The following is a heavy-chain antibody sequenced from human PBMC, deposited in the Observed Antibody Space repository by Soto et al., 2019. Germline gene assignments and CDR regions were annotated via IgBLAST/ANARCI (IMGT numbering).Heavy chain of an antibody. D-gene: IGHD3-22*01. V-gene: IGHV5-51*01. CDR2: IYPGDFDI. CDR3: ARSYGGEYFDSRSYYYAY. CDR1: GYKFIDYC. Sequence: PGESLKISCNGSGYKFIDYCIGWVLQVPGKGLEWMGIIYPGDFDIKYGPSFQGQVTISADKSITTVYLQLNNLKTSDTATYYCARSYGGEYFDSRSYYYAYWGQGTQVTVSS. J-gene: IGHJ4*02.